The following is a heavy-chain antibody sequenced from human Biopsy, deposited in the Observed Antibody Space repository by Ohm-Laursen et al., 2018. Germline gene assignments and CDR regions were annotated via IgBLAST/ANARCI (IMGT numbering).Heavy chain of an antibody. CDR2: ISGGGTI. D-gene: IGHD4-23*01. Sequence: SLRLSCAASGFSFSDYHMRWIRQAPGRGLEWVSYISGGGTIYYGDPMKGRVTISRDNAKNSLYLQMHSLRAEGTAVYYCARDTRWSPYSMDVWGQGTTVTVSS. V-gene: IGHV3-11*01. J-gene: IGHJ6*02. CDR3: ARDTRWSPYSMDV. CDR1: GFSFSDYH.